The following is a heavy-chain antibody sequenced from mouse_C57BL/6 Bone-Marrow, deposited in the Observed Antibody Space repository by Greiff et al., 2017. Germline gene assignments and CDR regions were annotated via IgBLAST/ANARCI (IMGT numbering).Heavy chain of an antibody. V-gene: IGHV14-4*01. D-gene: IGHD2-3*01. Sequence: EVKLVESGAELERPGASVKLSCTASGFNIKDDYMHWVKQRPEQGLEWIGWIDPENGDTEYASKFQGKATITAYTSSNTAYLQLSSLTSEDTAVYYCTTSDGYCLGDYWGQGTTLTVSS. J-gene: IGHJ2*01. CDR1: GFNIKDDY. CDR3: TTSDGYCLGDY. CDR2: IDPENGDT.